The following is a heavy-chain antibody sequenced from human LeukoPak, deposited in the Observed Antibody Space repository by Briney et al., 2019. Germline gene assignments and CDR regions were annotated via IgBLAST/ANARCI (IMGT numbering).Heavy chain of an antibody. J-gene: IGHJ4*02. CDR3: ASELRLGY. D-gene: IGHD1-26*01. CDR1: GFTFSSYS. Sequence: PGGSLRLSCAASGFTFSSYSMNWVRQAPGKGLEWVSYISSSGSTIHYADSVKGRFTISRDNAKNTLYLQMNSLRAEDTAVYYCASELRLGYWGQGTLVTVSS. CDR2: ISSSGSTI. V-gene: IGHV3-48*04.